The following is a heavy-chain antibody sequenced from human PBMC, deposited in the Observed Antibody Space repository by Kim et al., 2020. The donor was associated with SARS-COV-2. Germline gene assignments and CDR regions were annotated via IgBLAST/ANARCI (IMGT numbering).Heavy chain of an antibody. J-gene: IGHJ4*02. Sequence: GGSLRLSCETSGFKFDIYAVHWVRQPPGKGLEWVSGLSLDSDRRGYADSVKGRFIVSTDTDNTVHLQMDSLKPEDTALYYCTRDLVPGGADYWGPGTLVTVSS. D-gene: IGHD6-6*01. CDR1: GFKFDIYA. CDR3: TRDLVPGGADY. V-gene: IGHV3-9*01. CDR2: LSLDSDRR.